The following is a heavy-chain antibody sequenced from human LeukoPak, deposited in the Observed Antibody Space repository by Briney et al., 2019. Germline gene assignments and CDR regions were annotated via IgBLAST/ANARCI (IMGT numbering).Heavy chain of an antibody. D-gene: IGHD5-12*01. CDR3: AREKYSGYDSYYYGMDV. V-gene: IGHV3-30*04. Sequence: PGGSLRLSCAASGFTFSSYAMHWVRQAPGKGLEWVAVISYDGSNKYYADSVKGRFTISRDNSKNTLYLQMNSLRAEDTAVYYCAREKYSGYDSYYYGMDVWGQGTTVTVSS. CDR2: ISYDGSNK. CDR1: GFTFSSYA. J-gene: IGHJ6*02.